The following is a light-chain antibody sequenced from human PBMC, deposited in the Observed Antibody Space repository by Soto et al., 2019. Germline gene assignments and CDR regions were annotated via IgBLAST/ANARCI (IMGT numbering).Light chain of an antibody. CDR1: SSNIGGNS. CDR2: DDN. V-gene: IGLV1-51*01. Sequence: GQKVTISCSGSSSNIGGNSVSWYQQLPGTAPKLLIYDDNKRPSGIPDRFSGSKSGTSATLGITGFQTGDEADYYCGSWDSSLSAYVFGTGTKV. CDR3: GSWDSSLSAYV. J-gene: IGLJ1*01.